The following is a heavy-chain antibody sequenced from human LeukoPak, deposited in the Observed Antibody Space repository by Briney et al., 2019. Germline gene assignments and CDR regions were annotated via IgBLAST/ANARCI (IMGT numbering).Heavy chain of an antibody. CDR2: LYYSGST. CDR3: ARGTRTIFGVVKSAWFDP. D-gene: IGHD3-3*01. CDR1: GGSISSSSYY. J-gene: IGHJ5*02. Sequence: SETLSLTCTVSGGSISSSSYYWGWIRQPPGRGLEWIGTLYYSGSTYYNPSLKSRVTISVDTSKNHFSLKLSSVTAADTAVYYCARGTRTIFGVVKSAWFDPWGQGTLVTVSS. V-gene: IGHV4-39*02.